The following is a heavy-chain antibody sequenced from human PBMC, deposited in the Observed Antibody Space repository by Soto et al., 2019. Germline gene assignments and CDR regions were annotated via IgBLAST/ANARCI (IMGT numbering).Heavy chain of an antibody. CDR2: IYYSGST. V-gene: IGHV4-61*08. Sequence: SETLSLTCTVSGGSISSGGYYWSWLRQHPGKGLEWIGYIYYSGSTKYSPSLKSRVTISVDTPKNQVSLKLSSVTAADTAVYYCARAYDSSIPFDQWGQGILVTAPQ. J-gene: IGHJ4*02. D-gene: IGHD3-22*01. CDR1: GGSISSGGYY. CDR3: ARAYDSSIPFDQ.